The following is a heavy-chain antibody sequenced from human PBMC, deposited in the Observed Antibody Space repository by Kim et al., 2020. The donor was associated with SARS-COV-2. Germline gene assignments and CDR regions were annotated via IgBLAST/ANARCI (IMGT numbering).Heavy chain of an antibody. V-gene: IGHV1-69*13. CDR3: ARAFYGSGSYYNVWTHYYYSGMDV. Sequence: SVKVSCKASGGIFSSYAISWVRQAPGQGLEWMGGIIPIFGTANYAQKFQGRVTITADESTSTAYMELSSLRSGDTAVYYCARAFYGSGSYYNVWTHYYYSGMDVWGQATTVTVSS. D-gene: IGHD3-10*01. CDR1: GGIFSSYA. J-gene: IGHJ6*02. CDR2: IIPIFGTA.